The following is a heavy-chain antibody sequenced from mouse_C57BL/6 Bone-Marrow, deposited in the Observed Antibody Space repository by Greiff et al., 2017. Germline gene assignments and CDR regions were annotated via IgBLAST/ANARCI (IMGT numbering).Heavy chain of an antibody. CDR3: ARLIYYYGSSCGDY. D-gene: IGHD1-1*01. CDR1: GYTFTSYW. Sequence: QVQLQQPGAELVRPGSSVKLSCKASGYTFTSYWMHWVKQRPIQGLEWIGNIDPSDSETHYNQKFKDKATLTVDKSSSTAYMQLSSLTSEDSAVYYCARLIYYYGSSCGDYWGQGTTLTVSS. CDR2: IDPSDSET. J-gene: IGHJ2*01. V-gene: IGHV1-52*01.